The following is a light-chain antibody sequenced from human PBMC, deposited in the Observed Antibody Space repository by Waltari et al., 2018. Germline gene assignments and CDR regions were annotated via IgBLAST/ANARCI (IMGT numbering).Light chain of an antibody. CDR3: QHFNSYPLT. CDR1: QGIGRF. Sequence: DIQLTQSPSFLSASVGDRVTITCRASQGIGRFLAWYQQKPGQAPKLLITVASTLQSDGPSRFSGSGSGTEFTLTISSLQPEDFATYYCQHFNSYPLTFGGGSKVDVK. J-gene: IGKJ4*01. V-gene: IGKV1-9*01. CDR2: VAS.